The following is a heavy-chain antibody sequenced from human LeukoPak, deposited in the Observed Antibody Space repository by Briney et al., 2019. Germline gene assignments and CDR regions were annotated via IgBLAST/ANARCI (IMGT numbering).Heavy chain of an antibody. V-gene: IGHV3-48*03. D-gene: IGHD4-17*01. CDR1: GFTFSTYE. Sequence: GGSLRLSCAAPGFTFSTYEINWVRQAPGEGLEWLSHISTSGSSIHYADSVKGRFTISRDNAKNSLYLQMNSLRVEDTAVYYCARDATTELGTVYMDVWGKGTTVTISS. CDR2: ISTSGSSI. CDR3: ARDATTELGTVYMDV. J-gene: IGHJ6*03.